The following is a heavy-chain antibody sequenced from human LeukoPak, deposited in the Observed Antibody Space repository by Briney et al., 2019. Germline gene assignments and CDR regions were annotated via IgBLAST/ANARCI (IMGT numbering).Heavy chain of an antibody. CDR2: ISPYNGNT. CDR3: ARDYYGSGSD. CDR1: GYTFTSYG. D-gene: IGHD3-10*01. Sequence: ASVKVSCKGSGYTFTSYGISWVRQAPGQGLEWMGWISPYNGNTKYEQKLQGRVTLTTDTSTSTAYMELRSLRSDDTAVYYCARDYYGSGSDWGRGTLVTVSS. V-gene: IGHV1-18*01. J-gene: IGHJ4*02.